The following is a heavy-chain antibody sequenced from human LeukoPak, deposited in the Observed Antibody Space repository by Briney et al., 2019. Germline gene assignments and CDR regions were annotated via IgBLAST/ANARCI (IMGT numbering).Heavy chain of an antibody. CDR3: AKNSERYYHSHFDP. Sequence: GGSLRLSCAASGFTFSNYGMHWVRQAPGKGLEWVAVIWYDGSNKYYADSVKGRFTISRDNSKNTLYLQMNSLRAEDTAVYYCAKNSERYYHSHFDPWGQGTLVTVSS. CDR2: IWYDGSNK. J-gene: IGHJ5*02. CDR1: GFTFSNYG. V-gene: IGHV3-30*02. D-gene: IGHD3-10*01.